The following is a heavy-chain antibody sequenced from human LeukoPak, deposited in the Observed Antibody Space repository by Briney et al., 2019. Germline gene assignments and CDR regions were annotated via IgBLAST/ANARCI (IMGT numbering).Heavy chain of an antibody. D-gene: IGHD6-13*01. CDR2: IYWSDDK. J-gene: IGHJ4*02. CDR3: AHIYLGRAASACFDY. Sequence: SGPTLVNPTQTLTLTCTFSGFSLSTSGVGVGWIRQPPGKALEWLTLIYWSDDKRYSPSLKSRLTIAKDTSKNQVVLTLTNMDPVDTATYYCAHIYLGRAASACFDYWGQGSLVTVSS. CDR1: GFSLSTSGVG. V-gene: IGHV2-5*01.